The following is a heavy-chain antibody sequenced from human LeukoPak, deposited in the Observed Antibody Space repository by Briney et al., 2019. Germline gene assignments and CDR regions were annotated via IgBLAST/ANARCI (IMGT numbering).Heavy chain of an antibody. J-gene: IGHJ5*02. V-gene: IGHV3-23*01. D-gene: IGHD6-13*01. Sequence: GGSLRLSCAASGFTFSSYAMSWVRQAPGKGLEWVSAISGSGGSTYYADSVKGRFTISRDNSKNTLYLQMNSLRAEDTAVYYCAKGTHSSSWHWYHPWGQGTLVTVSS. CDR2: ISGSGGST. CDR3: AKGTHSSSWHWYHP. CDR1: GFTFSSYA.